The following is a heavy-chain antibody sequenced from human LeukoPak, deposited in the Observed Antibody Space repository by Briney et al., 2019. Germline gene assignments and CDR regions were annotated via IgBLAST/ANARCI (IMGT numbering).Heavy chain of an antibody. CDR1: GYTFTSNY. J-gene: IGHJ4*02. CDR2: MNPNSGAT. D-gene: IGHD1-1*01. CDR3: ARDPTNWIDY. V-gene: IGHV1-2*02. Sequence: ASVKVSCKAFGYTFTSNYMHWVRQAPGQGLEWMGWMNPNSGATNYAQKFQGRVTMTRDTSSSTAYMELSRLTSDDTAVYYCARDPTNWIDYWGQGTLVTVSS.